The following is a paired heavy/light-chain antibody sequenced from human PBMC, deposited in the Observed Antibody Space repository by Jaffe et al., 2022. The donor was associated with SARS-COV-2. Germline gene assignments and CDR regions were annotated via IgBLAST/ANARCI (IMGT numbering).Light chain of an antibody. J-gene: IGKJ1*01. CDR2: DAS. CDR3: QQRSNWPGLT. Sequence: EIVLTQSPATLSLSPGERATLSCRASQSVSSYLAWYQQKPGQAPRLLIYDASNRATGIPARFSGSGSGTDFTLTISSLEPEDFAVYYCQQRSNWPGLTFGQGTKVEIK. V-gene: IGKV3-11*01. CDR1: QSVSSY.
Heavy chain of an antibody. V-gene: IGHV1-18*01. D-gene: IGHD3-3*01. CDR3: ARASSSGLLRFLEWSYGMDV. CDR2: ISAYNGNT. CDR1: GYTFTSYG. Sequence: QVQLVQSGAEVKKPGASVKVSCKASGYTFTSYGISWVRQAPGQGLEWMGWISAYNGNTNYAQKLQGRVTMTTDTSTSTAYMELRSLRSDDTAVYYCARASSSGLLRFLEWSYGMDVWGQGTTVTVSS. J-gene: IGHJ6*02.